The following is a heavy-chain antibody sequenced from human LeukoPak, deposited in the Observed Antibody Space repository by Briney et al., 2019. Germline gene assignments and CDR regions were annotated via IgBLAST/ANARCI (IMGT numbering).Heavy chain of an antibody. Sequence: PGGSLRLSCTASTLTLNNYWMSWVRQAPGKGLEWVANIKQDGSEKYHVDSVKGRFTISRGNAKNSLYLQMNSLRAEDTAVYYCASRAGYTGSWSAFDYWGQGTLVTVSS. CDR1: TLTLNNYW. V-gene: IGHV3-7*05. D-gene: IGHD6-13*01. J-gene: IGHJ4*02. CDR3: ASRAGYTGSWSAFDY. CDR2: IKQDGSEK.